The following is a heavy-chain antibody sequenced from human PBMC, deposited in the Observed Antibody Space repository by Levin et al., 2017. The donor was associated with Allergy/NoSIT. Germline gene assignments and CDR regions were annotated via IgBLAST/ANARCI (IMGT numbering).Heavy chain of an antibody. Sequence: PSQTLSLTCSVSGGSMRSSYWSWIRQSPGKGLEWIGYIDHSGNSNYNPSLKNRVTMSVDTSKNQFSLKVTSVTAADTAVYFCATAAPFYYYGMDVWGQGTTVTVSS. CDR3: ATAAPFYYYGMDV. D-gene: IGHD6-6*01. CDR2: IDHSGNS. J-gene: IGHJ6*02. CDR1: GGSMRSSY. V-gene: IGHV4-59*01.